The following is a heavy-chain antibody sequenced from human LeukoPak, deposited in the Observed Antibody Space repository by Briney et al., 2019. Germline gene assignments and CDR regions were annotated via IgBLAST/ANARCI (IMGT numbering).Heavy chain of an antibody. D-gene: IGHD6-6*01. CDR3: ARLVEYSSSSRAFDI. CDR2: INPNSGGT. CDR1: GYTFTGYY. V-gene: IGHV1-2*02. J-gene: IGHJ3*02. Sequence: ASVKVSCKASGYTFTGYYMHWVRQAPGQGLEWMGWINPNSGGTNYAQKFQGRVTMTRDTSISTAYLQWSSLKASDTAMYYCARLVEYSSSSRAFDIWGQGTMVTVSS.